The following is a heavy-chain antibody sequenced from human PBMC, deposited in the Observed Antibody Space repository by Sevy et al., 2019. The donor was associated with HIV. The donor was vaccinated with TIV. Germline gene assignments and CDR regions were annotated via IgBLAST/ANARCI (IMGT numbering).Heavy chain of an antibody. CDR1: GFTFDDYA. Sequence: GGSLRLSCAASGFTFDDYAMHWVQQAPGKGLEWVSGLSRHIRTIGYADSVKGRFTISRDNARNSLYLQMNSLRAEDTAFYYCVKDKVDGDSGYGLFDFWGQGTLVTVSS. D-gene: IGHD5-12*01. CDR2: LSRHIRTI. J-gene: IGHJ4*02. CDR3: VKDKVDGDSGYGLFDF. V-gene: IGHV3-9*01.